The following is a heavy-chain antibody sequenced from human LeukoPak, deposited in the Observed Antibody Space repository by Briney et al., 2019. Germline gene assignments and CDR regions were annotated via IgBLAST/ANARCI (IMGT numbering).Heavy chain of an antibody. V-gene: IGHV4-39*07. D-gene: IGHD2-21*02. J-gene: IGHJ4*02. CDR1: GDFFSGSTSD. CDR2: IYYRGST. Sequence: SETLSLTCSVTGDFFSGSTSDWAWIRQPPGKGLEWVGNIYYRGSTHYSPSLESRVTISVDTSKNQFSLRLNSVTAADTAIYYCARVGVRTYCGSGCYSDYFDSWGQGTLVTVSS. CDR3: ARVGVRTYCGSGCYSDYFDS.